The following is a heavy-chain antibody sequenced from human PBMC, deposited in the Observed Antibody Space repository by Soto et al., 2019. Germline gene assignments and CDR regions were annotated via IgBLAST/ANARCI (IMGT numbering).Heavy chain of an antibody. V-gene: IGHV3-21*01. D-gene: IGHD1-26*01. CDR1: GFTFSSYS. CDR3: ARDLSGGATFDY. Sequence: NPGGSLRLSCAASGFTFSSYSMNWVRQAPGKGLEWVSSFSRSSSYIYYADSVKGRFTISRDNAKNSLYLQMNSRRAEDTAVYYCARDLSGGATFDYWGQGTLVTVSS. J-gene: IGHJ4*02. CDR2: FSRSSSYI.